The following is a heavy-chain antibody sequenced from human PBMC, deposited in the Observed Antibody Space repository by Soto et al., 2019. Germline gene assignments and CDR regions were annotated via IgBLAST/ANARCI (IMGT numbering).Heavy chain of an antibody. V-gene: IGHV1-18*01. CDR3: ARGGYGEY. D-gene: IGHD3-10*01. J-gene: IGHJ4*02. CDR1: GYTFTSYG. Sequence: QVHLVQSGAEVKKPGASVKVSCKASGYTFTSYGITWVRQAPGQGLERKGWSSAHNGNTDYAQKLQGRGIVTRDTSTSTAYMELRSLRSDDTAVYYCARGGYGEYWGQGALVTVSS. CDR2: SSAHNGNT.